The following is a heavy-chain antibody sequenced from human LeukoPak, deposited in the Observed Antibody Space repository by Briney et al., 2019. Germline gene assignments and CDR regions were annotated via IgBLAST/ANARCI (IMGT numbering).Heavy chain of an antibody. Sequence: GRSLRLSCAASGFTFSSYGMHWVRQAPGKGLEWVAVIWYDGSNKYYADSVKGRFTISRDNSKNTLYLQMNSLRAEDTAVYYCARERGVGANCLFGMDRWGQGTTVTVSS. J-gene: IGHJ6*02. CDR1: GFTFSSYG. CDR3: ARERGVGANCLFGMDR. V-gene: IGHV3-33*01. D-gene: IGHD1-26*01. CDR2: IWYDGSNK.